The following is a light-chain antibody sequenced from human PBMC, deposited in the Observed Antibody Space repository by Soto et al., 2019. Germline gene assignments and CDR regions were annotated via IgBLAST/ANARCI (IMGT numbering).Light chain of an antibody. J-gene: IGKJ4*01. CDR1: QRVSNK. CDR3: HQYNKWTPLT. Sequence: IVMTQSPATLSPSPGERATLSCRASQRVSNKLTWYQQQPGQALSLLVYGAATRATGIPARFSGGGSGTEFTLTISRLQSEDFAVYYCHQYNKWTPLTFGGGAKVDIK. V-gene: IGKV3-15*01. CDR2: GAA.